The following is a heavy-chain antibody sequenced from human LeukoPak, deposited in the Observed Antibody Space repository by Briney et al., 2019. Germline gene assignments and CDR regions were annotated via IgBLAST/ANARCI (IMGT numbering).Heavy chain of an antibody. CDR3: ASHPGHYFDY. V-gene: IGHV4-34*01. CDR1: GGSFSGYY. Sequence: SETLPLTCAVYGGSFSGYYWSWIRPPPGKGLEWIGEINHSGSTNYNPSLKSRVTISVDTSKNQFSLKLSSVTAADTAVYYCASHPGHYFDYWGQGTLVTVSS. J-gene: IGHJ4*02. CDR2: INHSGST.